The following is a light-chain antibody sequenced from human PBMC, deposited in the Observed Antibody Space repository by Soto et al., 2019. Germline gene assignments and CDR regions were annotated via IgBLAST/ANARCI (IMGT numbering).Light chain of an antibody. CDR1: QGISND. J-gene: IGKJ1*01. Sequence: DIQMTQSPSSLSASVGDRVTVTCRASQGISNDLAWYQQKPGKVPKLLIYAASTLQSGVPSRFSGSGSGTDFTLTISSLQPEDVATYYCQKYNSVPPWTFGQGTQVEIK. CDR2: AAS. V-gene: IGKV1-27*01. CDR3: QKYNSVPPWT.